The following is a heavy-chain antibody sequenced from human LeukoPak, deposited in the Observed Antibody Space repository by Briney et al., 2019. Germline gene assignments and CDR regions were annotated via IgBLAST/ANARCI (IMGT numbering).Heavy chain of an antibody. V-gene: IGHV4-59*08. Sequence: PSATLSLTCTVSGGSISSYYWSWIRQPPGKGLEWIGYIYNSGSTNYTPSLKSRVTISVDTSKNHLSLKLSSVTAADTAVYYCARLHRGDDAFDIWGQGTMVTVSS. CDR3: ARLHRGDDAFDI. D-gene: IGHD3-10*01. CDR1: GGSISSYY. J-gene: IGHJ3*02. CDR2: IYNSGST.